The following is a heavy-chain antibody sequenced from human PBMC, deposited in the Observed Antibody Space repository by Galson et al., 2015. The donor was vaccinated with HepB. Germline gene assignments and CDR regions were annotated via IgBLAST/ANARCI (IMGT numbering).Heavy chain of an antibody. V-gene: IGHV3-73*01. CDR3: TRLGDLSGYSSC. J-gene: IGHJ4*02. CDR1: GFTFSGSA. CDR2: IGSKPNNYAT. D-gene: IGHD5-12*01. Sequence: SLRLSCAGSGFTFSGSAIHWVRQASGKGLEWIGRIGSKPNNYATAYTASVKGRFTISRDDSKNMAYLQMNRLRTEGTAVYYCTRLGDLSGYSSCWGQGTLVTVSS.